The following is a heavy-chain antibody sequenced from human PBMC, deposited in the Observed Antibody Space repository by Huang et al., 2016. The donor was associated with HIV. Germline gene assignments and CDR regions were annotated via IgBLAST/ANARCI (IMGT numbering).Heavy chain of an antibody. CDR3: ARFSHKRSTHESGFGY. CDR2: GYRCDSDT. CDR1: GYTFTHYW. J-gene: IGHJ4*02. V-gene: IGHV5-51*01. Sequence: EVQLVQSGVELKKPGESLKISCRASGYTFTHYWIGWVRQMPGKGLEWMGIGYRCDSDTRYSTSFQGQVTISADKSVNTAYLQWGGLKASDTAIYYCARFSHKRSTHESGFGYWGQGTLVTVSS. D-gene: IGHD2-2*01.